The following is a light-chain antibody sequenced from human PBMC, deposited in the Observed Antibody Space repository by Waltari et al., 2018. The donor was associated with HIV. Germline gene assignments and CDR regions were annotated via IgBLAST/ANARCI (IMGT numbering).Light chain of an antibody. J-gene: IGLJ3*02. CDR2: DTT. V-gene: IGLV7-46*01. CDR1: TGPVTSGHH. Sequence: QAVVTQEPSLTVSPGGTVTLTCGSSTGPVTSGHHPYWFQQRPGQAPRTLIYDTTNNPSWTPARFSGSLLGGKAALTLSGAQPEDEAEYYCLLSYAGARPWVFGGGTKLTVL. CDR3: LLSYAGARPWV.